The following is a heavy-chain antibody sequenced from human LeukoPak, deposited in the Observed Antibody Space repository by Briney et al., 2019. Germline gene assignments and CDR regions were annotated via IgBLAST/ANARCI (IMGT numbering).Heavy chain of an antibody. D-gene: IGHD3-22*01. CDR3: ARTPLTGSSGPLDY. CDR2: IYHSGST. J-gene: IGHJ4*02. Sequence: SGTLSLTCAVSGGSISGSNWWNWVRQPPGEGLEWIGEIYHSGSTNSNPSLKSRVTISVDKSKNQFSLNLSSVTAADTAVYYCARTPLTGSSGPLDYWGQGTLVTVSS. V-gene: IGHV4-4*02. CDR1: GGSISGSNW.